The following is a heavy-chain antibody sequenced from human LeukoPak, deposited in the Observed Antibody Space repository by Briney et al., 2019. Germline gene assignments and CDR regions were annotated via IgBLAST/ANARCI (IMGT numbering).Heavy chain of an antibody. CDR1: GFTFDDYG. Sequence: PGGSLRLSCAASGFTFDDYGMSWVRQAPGKGLECVSGINWNGGNTGYADSVKGRFTISRDNAKNSLYLQMNSLRAEDTALYYCAREYYDFWSGYYSYWGQGTLVTVSS. D-gene: IGHD3-3*01. V-gene: IGHV3-20*04. J-gene: IGHJ4*02. CDR3: AREYYDFWSGYYSY. CDR2: INWNGGNT.